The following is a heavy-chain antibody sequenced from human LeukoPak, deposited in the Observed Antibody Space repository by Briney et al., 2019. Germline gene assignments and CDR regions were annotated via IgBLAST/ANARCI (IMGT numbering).Heavy chain of an antibody. CDR3: ARLTGSGSYYSR. Sequence: SETLSHTCTVSGGSISSYYWSWIRQPPGKGLEWIGSIYHSGSTYYNPSLKSRVTISVDTSKNQFSLKLSSVTAADTAVYYCARLTGSGSYYSRWGQGTLVTVSS. CDR1: GGSISSYY. CDR2: IYHSGST. D-gene: IGHD3-10*01. J-gene: IGHJ4*02. V-gene: IGHV4-59*08.